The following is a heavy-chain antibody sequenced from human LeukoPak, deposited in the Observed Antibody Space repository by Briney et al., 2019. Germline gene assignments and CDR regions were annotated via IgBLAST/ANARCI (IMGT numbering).Heavy chain of an antibody. CDR2: INPNSGDT. CDR1: GYTFTGYF. CDR3: ARGYVAADGTSDY. V-gene: IGHV1-2*02. D-gene: IGHD6-13*01. Sequence: ASVKVSCKASGYTFTGYFIHWVRQAPGQGLEWMGWINPNSGDTNYAQKFQGRVTMTRDTSISTAYMELSRLKSDDTAVYYCARGYVAADGTSDYWGQGTLVTVSS. J-gene: IGHJ4*02.